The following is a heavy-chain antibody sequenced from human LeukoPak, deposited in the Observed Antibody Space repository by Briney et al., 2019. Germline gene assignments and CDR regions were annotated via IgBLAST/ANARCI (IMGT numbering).Heavy chain of an antibody. D-gene: IGHD6-19*01. CDR2: INHSGST. CDR1: GGSITTNSYY. Sequence: PSETLSLTCTVSGGSITTNSYYWSWIRQPPGKGLEWIGEINHSGSTNYNPSLKSRVTISVDTSKNQFSLKLSSVTAADTAVYYCASHIAVADYWGQGTLVTVSS. CDR3: ASHIAVADY. J-gene: IGHJ4*02. V-gene: IGHV4-39*07.